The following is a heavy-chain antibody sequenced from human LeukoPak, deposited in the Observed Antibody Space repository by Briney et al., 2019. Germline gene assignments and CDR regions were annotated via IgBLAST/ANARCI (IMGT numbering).Heavy chain of an antibody. CDR1: GFTFSSYG. CDR2: ISYDGSNK. CDR3: TTEYGSGIRYYFDY. Sequence: GGSLRLSCAASGFTFSSYGMHWVRQAPGKGLEWVAVISYDGSNKYYADSVKGRFTISRDNSKNTLYLQMNSLKTEDTAVYYCTTEYGSGIRYYFDYWGQGTLVTVSS. D-gene: IGHD3-10*01. J-gene: IGHJ4*02. V-gene: IGHV3-30*03.